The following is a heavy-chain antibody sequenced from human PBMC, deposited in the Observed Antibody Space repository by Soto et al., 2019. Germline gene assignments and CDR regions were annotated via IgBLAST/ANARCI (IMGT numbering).Heavy chain of an antibody. D-gene: IGHD5-12*01. CDR2: IYTAGST. J-gene: IGHJ4*02. V-gene: IGHV3-66*01. CDR3: ARDMATQGAY. CDR1: GFTVSSSY. Sequence: GGSLRLSCAASGFTVSSSYMTWVRQAPGKGLEWVSVIYTAGSTFYADSVKGRFTISRDTSKNTVYLQMSSLRAEGTAVYYCARDMATQGAYWGQGALVTVSS.